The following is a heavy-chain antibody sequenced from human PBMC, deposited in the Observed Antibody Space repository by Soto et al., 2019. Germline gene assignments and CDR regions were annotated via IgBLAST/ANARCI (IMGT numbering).Heavy chain of an antibody. J-gene: IGHJ5*01. CDR1: GFSLRTSGMR. Sequence: SGPTLVNPTQTLTLTCTFSGFSLRTSGMRVNWIRQPPGKALEWLARVDWGGDKFYSTSLKTRLSVSKDTSKNEVVLTMTNMDLEDKATSYCARDCSGTSCNSGFDTWGQGTRVTVSS. D-gene: IGHD2-2*01. V-gene: IGHV2-70*04. CDR3: ARDCSGTSCNSGFDT. CDR2: VDWGGDK.